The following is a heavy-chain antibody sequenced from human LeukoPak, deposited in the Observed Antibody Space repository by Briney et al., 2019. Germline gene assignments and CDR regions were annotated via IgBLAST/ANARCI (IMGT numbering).Heavy chain of an antibody. J-gene: IGHJ2*01. CDR1: GGSISGSSYY. CDR3: VRGEWELLSHYWYFDL. D-gene: IGHD1-26*01. Sequence: KPSETLSLTCTVSGGSISGSSYYWGWIRQPPGKGLEWIGSIYYSGSTYYNPSLKSRVTISVDTSKNQFSLQLNSVTPEDTAVYYCVRGEWELLSHYWYFDLWGRGTLVTVSS. CDR2: IYYSGST. V-gene: IGHV4-39*01.